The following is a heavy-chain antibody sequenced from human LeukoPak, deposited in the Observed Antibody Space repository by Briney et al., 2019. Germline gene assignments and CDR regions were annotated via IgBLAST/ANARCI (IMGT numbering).Heavy chain of an antibody. Sequence: GGSLRLSCAASGFTFSSYGMHWVRQAPGKGLEWVAVIWYDGSDKYSADSVKGRFTISRDNSKNTLYLQMNSLRAEDTAVYYCAKNAHYQGYSYGGIDYWGQGTLVTVSS. CDR3: AKNAHYQGYSYGGIDY. CDR1: GFTFSSYG. V-gene: IGHV3-30*02. J-gene: IGHJ4*02. D-gene: IGHD5-18*01. CDR2: IWYDGSDK.